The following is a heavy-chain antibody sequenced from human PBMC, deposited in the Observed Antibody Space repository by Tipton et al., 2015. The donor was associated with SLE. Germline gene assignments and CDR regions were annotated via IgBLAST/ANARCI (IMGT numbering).Heavy chain of an antibody. CDR1: GTSFSTYY. V-gene: IGHV4-34*09. CDR3: ARGWDYDGRGHDAFDL. CDR2: IYYSGRN. J-gene: IGHJ3*01. D-gene: IGHD3-22*01. Sequence: TLSLTCAVYGTSFSTYYWNWIRPHPGKGLEWIGYIYYSGRNYYNPSLKSRVTISVDTTKNQFSLNLTSVTVADTAVYFCARGWDYDGRGHDAFDLWGLGTLVTVSS.